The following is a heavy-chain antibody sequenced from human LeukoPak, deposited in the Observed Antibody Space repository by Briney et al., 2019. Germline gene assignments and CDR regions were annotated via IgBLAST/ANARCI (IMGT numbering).Heavy chain of an antibody. CDR3: ARGDGYNFWSS. CDR2: FYRDGNT. D-gene: IGHD5-24*01. J-gene: IGHJ5*02. CDR1: GFTVCSNH. Sequence: GGSLRLSCAASGFTVCSNHMSWVRQAPGKGLEWLSVFYRDGNTYYADSVKGRFTISRDNSKNTVYLQMNTLRVEDTAVYYCARGDGYNFWSSWGQGTLVTVSS. V-gene: IGHV3-53*01.